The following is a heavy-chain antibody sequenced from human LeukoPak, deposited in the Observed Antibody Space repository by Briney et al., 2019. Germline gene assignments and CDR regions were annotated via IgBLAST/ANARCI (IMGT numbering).Heavy chain of an antibody. CDR1: GFTFSSYG. V-gene: IGHV3-30*03. D-gene: IGHD3-10*01. Sequence: GGSLRLSCAASGFTFSSYGMHWVRQAPGKGLEWVAVISYDGSNKYYADSVKGRFTISRDNSKNTLYLQMNSLRAEDTAVYYCAHGSGSYYQSFDYWGQGTLVTVSS. CDR2: ISYDGSNK. CDR3: AHGSGSYYQSFDY. J-gene: IGHJ4*02.